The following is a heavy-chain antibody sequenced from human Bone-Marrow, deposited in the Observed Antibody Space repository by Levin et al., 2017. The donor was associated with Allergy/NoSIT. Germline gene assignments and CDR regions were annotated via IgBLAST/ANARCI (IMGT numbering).Heavy chain of an antibody. CDR1: GFAFNTYG. CDR2: ILYDGSDE. CDR3: ARVFSGYCSGGGCYLPDS. Sequence: GGSLRLSCAASGFAFNTYGMHWVRQAPGKGLEWVAVILYDGSDEHYADSVKGRFTISRDNSKNTLYLQMNSLRVDDTAVYYCARVFSGYCSGGGCYLPDSWGQGARVTVSS. V-gene: IGHV3-30-3*01. D-gene: IGHD2-15*01. J-gene: IGHJ4*02.